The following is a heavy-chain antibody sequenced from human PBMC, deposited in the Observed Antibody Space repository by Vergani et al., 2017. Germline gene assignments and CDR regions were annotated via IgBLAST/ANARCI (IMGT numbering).Heavy chain of an antibody. CDR3: AKDQSYCSSTSCDAFDI. CDR1: GFTSSYYG. Sequence: QVHLVESGGGVVQPGRSLRLSCVVSGFTSSYYGMHWVRQAPGKGLEWVAVISYDGTQKYYADSVKGRFTISRDNSKNTLYLQMNSLRAEDTAVYYCAKDQSYCSSTSCDAFDIWGQGTMVTVSS. J-gene: IGHJ3*02. CDR2: ISYDGTQK. D-gene: IGHD2-2*01. V-gene: IGHV3-30*18.